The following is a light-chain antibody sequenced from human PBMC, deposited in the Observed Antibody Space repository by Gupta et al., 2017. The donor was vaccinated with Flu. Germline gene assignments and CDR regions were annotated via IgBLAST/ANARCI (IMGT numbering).Light chain of an antibody. Sequence: AIQMTQSPSSLSASVGDRVTITCRASQDIRNTLGWYQQKPGKAPKLLMYNVSTLQSGVPSRFSGSGSGTEFTLTISSLQPEDLATYYCLHDYNYPLTFGGGTKVEIK. J-gene: IGKJ4*01. CDR1: QDIRNT. CDR2: NVS. V-gene: IGKV1-6*01. CDR3: LHDYNYPLT.